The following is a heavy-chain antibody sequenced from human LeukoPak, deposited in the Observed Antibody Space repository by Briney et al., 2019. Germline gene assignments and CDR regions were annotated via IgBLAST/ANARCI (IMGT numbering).Heavy chain of an antibody. Sequence: ASVKVSCKASGYRFTSYGITWVRQAPGQGLEWMGWISAYNGNTNYAQKLQGRVTLTTDTYTSKAYMELRSLRYDDTAVYYCAREGYCSGGTCYSTMNWFDPWGQGTLVTVSS. V-gene: IGHV1-18*01. CDR3: AREGYCSGGTCYSTMNWFDP. CDR1: GYRFTSYG. J-gene: IGHJ5*02. CDR2: ISAYNGNT. D-gene: IGHD2-15*01.